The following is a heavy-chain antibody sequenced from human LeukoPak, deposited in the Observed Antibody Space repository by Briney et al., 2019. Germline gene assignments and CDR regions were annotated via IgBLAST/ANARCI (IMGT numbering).Heavy chain of an antibody. V-gene: IGHV3-21*01. J-gene: IGHJ4*02. D-gene: IGHD6-19*01. Sequence: GGSLRLSCAASGVTFSSNSMNWVRQPPGQGLELVSSISSSSSYIYYANSAKGRFTISRDNAKNSLYLQMNSLRAEDTAVYYCARDEGDQWLDPFDYWGQRNLGSVSS. CDR1: GVTFSSNS. CDR2: ISSSSSYI. CDR3: ARDEGDQWLDPFDY.